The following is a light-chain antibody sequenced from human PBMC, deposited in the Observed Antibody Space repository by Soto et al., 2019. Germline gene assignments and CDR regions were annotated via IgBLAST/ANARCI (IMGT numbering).Light chain of an antibody. CDR3: QQRRYWPVT. J-gene: IGKJ1*01. Sequence: EIVLTQSPAILSMSPGERATISCRASQSVSSYFAWYQQKPGQTPRLLIYDASKRATGVPARFSGSGSGTDFTLTISSLEPEDFAVYYCQQRRYWPVTFGQGTKVDIK. CDR1: QSVSSY. V-gene: IGKV3-11*01. CDR2: DAS.